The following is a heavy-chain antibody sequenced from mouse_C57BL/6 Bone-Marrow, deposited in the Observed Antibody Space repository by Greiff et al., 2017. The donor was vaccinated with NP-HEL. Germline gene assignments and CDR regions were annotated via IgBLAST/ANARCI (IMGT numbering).Heavy chain of an antibody. CDR3: ARKPPITTVDYFDY. CDR2: ILPGSGGT. J-gene: IGHJ2*01. Sequence: VQLQQSGAELMKPGASVKLSCKASGYTFTGYWIEWVKQRPGHGLEWIGEILPGSGGTNYNEKFKGKATFTVDTSSNTAYMQLSSLTTEDSAVYYCARKPPITTVDYFDYWGQGTTLTVSS. V-gene: IGHV1-9*01. CDR1: GYTFTGYW. D-gene: IGHD1-1*01.